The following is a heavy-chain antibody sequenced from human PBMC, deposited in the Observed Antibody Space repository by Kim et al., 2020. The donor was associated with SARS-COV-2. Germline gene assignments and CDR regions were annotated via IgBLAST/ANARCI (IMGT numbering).Heavy chain of an antibody. CDR2: INPDGSAT. V-gene: IGHV3-7*01. CDR3: ARGSDFSFDY. J-gene: IGHJ4*02. Sequence: GGSLRLSCAASGFTFSNYYMNWVRQTPAKGLEWVANINPDGSATFYVDSVRGRFTFSRDNAKNSVYLQVNNLRVDDTALYYCARGSDFSFDYWGQGALVTVSS. CDR1: GFTFSNYY. D-gene: IGHD5-12*01.